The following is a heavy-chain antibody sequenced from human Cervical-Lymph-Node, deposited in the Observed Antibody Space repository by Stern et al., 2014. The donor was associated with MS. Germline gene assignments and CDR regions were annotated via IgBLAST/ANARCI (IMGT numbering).Heavy chain of an antibody. V-gene: IGHV3-9*01. CDR3: ARDITGSSAYFAY. Sequence: EVQLVESGGDLVQPGRSLRLSCEAFGFSFDDYAMNWVRQAPGKGLEWVAGICWNSGTLGSADFVEGRFTNSRDNAYSSLYLQMNSLRPEDTALYYCARDITGSSAYFAYWGQGTLVTVSS. CDR1: GFSFDDYA. D-gene: IGHD1-14*01. J-gene: IGHJ4*02. CDR2: ICWNSGTL.